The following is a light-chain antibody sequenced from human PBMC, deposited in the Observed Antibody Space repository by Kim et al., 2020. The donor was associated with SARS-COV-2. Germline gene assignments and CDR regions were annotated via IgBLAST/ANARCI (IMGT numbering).Light chain of an antibody. J-gene: IGKJ2*01. CDR1: QNISTS. CDR2: SAS. Sequence: SATVRDRVNISCRASQNISTSLNWYQQKSGKAPRLLISSASILQSGIPSRFSAAASGTLFSLSINGLQPEDFATYYCQQTYSAPRSFGQGTELEI. V-gene: IGKV1-39*01. CDR3: QQTYSAPRS.